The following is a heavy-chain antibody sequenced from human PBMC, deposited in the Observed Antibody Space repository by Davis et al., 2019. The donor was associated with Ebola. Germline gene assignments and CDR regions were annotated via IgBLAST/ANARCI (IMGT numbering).Heavy chain of an antibody. D-gene: IGHD3-10*01. Sequence: ASVQVSCMASGYTFTSYGISWVRHAPGQGLEWMGWLSPYNGNTNYAQKLQGRVTMTTDTSTSPAYMELRSLRSDDTAVYYCAREGLGGSGSYYKRNLDYWGQGTLVTVSS. CDR2: LSPYNGNT. CDR3: AREGLGGSGSYYKRNLDY. V-gene: IGHV1-18*01. CDR1: GYTFTSYG. J-gene: IGHJ4*02.